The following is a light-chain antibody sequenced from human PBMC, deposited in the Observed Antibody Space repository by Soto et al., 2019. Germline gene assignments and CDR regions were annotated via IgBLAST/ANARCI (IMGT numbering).Light chain of an antibody. CDR3: QQRSKWLT. CDR2: DAS. Sequence: EMVLTQSPATLSLSPGERATLSCRASQSISTYLAWYQQKPGQAPRLLIYDASNRATGIPARFSGRGSGTDFTLTISSLEPEDFAVYYCQQRSKWLTFGGGTKVGI. J-gene: IGKJ4*01. CDR1: QSISTY. V-gene: IGKV3-11*01.